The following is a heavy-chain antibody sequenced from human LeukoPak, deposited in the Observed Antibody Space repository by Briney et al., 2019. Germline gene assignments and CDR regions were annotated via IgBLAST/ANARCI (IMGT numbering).Heavy chain of an antibody. V-gene: IGHV3-23*01. D-gene: IGHD5-12*01. Sequence: PGGSLRLSCAASGFTFSNYPMDWVRQAPGKGLEWVSAISDGDGSTFYADSVKGRFTISRDNSKNTLFLQMNSLRAEDTAVYYCAKDSLRVLGASISDCWGQGIPVTVSS. CDR3: AKDSLRVLGASISDC. J-gene: IGHJ4*02. CDR1: GFTFSNYP. CDR2: ISDGDGST.